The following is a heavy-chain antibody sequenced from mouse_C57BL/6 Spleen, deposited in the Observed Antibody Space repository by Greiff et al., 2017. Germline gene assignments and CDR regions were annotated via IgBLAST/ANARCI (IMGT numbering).Heavy chain of an antibody. CDR1: GYAFSSSW. CDR2: IYPGDGDT. CDR3: ACGAFYGSSYFDY. J-gene: IGHJ2*01. V-gene: IGHV1-82*01. D-gene: IGHD1-1*01. Sequence: QVQLQQSGPELVKPGASVKISCKASGYAFSSSWMNWVKQRPGKGLEWIGRIYPGDGDTNYNGKFKGKATLTADKSSSTAYMQLSSLTSEDSAVYCCACGAFYGSSYFDYWGQGTTLTVSS.